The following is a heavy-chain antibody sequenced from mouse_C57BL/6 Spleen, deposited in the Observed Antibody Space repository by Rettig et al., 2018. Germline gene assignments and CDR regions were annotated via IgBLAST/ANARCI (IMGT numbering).Heavy chain of an antibody. CDR2: INPNNGGT. CDR3: ARGGYDGYPYYAMDY. J-gene: IGHJ4*01. D-gene: IGHD2-3*01. Sequence: EVQLQQSGPELVKPGASVKIPCKASGYTFTDYNMDWVKQSHGKSLEWIGDINPNNGGTIYNQKFKGKATLTVDKSSSTAYMELRSLTSEDTAVYDCARGGYDGYPYYAMDYWGQGTSVTVSS. V-gene: IGHV1-18*01. CDR1: GYTFTDYN.